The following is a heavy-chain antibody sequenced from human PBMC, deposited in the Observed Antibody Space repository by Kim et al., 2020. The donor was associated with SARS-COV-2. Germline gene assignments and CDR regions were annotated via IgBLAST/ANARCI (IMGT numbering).Heavy chain of an antibody. CDR3: AKEPARVLRYFDWAIYYFGY. J-gene: IGHJ4*02. CDR2: VYYSGST. V-gene: IGHV4-39*02. Sequence: SETLSLTCTVSGGSISSSSYYWGWIRQPPGKGLEWIGSVYYSGSTYYNPSLKSRVTIAVDTSKNQFSLKLGSVTAADTAVYYCAKEPARVLRYFDWAIYYFGYWGQGTLATVSS. CDR1: GGSISSSSYY. D-gene: IGHD3-9*01.